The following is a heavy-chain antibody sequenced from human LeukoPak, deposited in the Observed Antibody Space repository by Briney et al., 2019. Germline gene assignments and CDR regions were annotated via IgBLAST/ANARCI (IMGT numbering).Heavy chain of an antibody. Sequence: AGGSLRLSCAASGFTFSDYYMSWIRQAPGKGLEWVSYISSSGSTIYYADSVKGRFTISRDNAKLQMNSLRAEDTAVYYCARGSSSWYFDYWGQGTLVTVSS. CDR1: GFTFSDYY. J-gene: IGHJ4*02. CDR2: ISSSGSTI. CDR3: ARGSSSWYFDY. V-gene: IGHV3-11*04. D-gene: IGHD6-13*01.